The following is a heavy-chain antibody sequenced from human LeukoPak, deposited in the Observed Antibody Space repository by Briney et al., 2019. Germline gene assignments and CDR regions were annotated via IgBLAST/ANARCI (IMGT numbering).Heavy chain of an antibody. D-gene: IGHD3-3*01. Sequence: GGSLRLSCAASGFTFSNAWMSWVRQAPGKGLEWVGRIKSKTDGGTTDYAAPVKGRFTISRDDSKNTLYLQMNSLKTEDTAVYYCTATYYDFWSGARGVDYWGQGTLVTVSS. J-gene: IGHJ4*02. CDR3: TATYYDFWSGARGVDY. CDR1: GFTFSNAW. CDR2: IKSKTDGGTT. V-gene: IGHV3-15*01.